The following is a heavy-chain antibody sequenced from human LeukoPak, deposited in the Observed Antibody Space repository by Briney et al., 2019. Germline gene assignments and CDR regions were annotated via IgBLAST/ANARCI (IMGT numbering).Heavy chain of an antibody. D-gene: IGHD3-10*01. CDR3: AKGYYGSGSYQPFDP. Sequence: SETLSLTCTVSGGSISSSSHYWGWIRQPPGKGLEWIGSMYYRGSTYHNPSLKSRVTISVDTSKNQFSLKLSSVTAADTAVYYCAKGYYGSGSYQPFDPWGQGTLVTVSS. V-gene: IGHV4-39*07. CDR1: GGSISSSSHY. CDR2: MYYRGST. J-gene: IGHJ5*02.